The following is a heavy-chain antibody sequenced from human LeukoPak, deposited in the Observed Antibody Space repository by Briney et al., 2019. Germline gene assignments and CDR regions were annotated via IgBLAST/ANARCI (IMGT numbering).Heavy chain of an antibody. CDR1: GITFNSYE. CDR2: ISSTGTNI. V-gene: IGHV3-48*03. CDR3: ARDPPYSGHYFVY. D-gene: IGHD1-26*01. Sequence: PGGALKLSCAASGITFNSYEMNLVRQAPGEGLELLSYISSTGTNIYYADSVKGRFTISRDNAKNSLYLHMNSLGAEDTALYYCARDPPYSGHYFVYWGQGTLVTVAS. J-gene: IGHJ4*02.